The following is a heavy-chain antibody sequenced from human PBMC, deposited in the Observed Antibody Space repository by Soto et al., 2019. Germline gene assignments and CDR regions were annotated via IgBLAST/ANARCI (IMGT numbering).Heavy chain of an antibody. CDR2: INPNSGGT. CDR1: GYTFTGYY. D-gene: IGHD2-8*02. J-gene: IGHJ5*02. V-gene: IGHV1-2*02. Sequence: QVQLVQSGAEVKKPGASVKVSCKASGYTFTGYYMHWVRQAPGQGLEWMGWINPNSGGTNYAQKFQGRVTMTRDTSISTAYMELSRLRSDDTAVYYCAREDSSPTSPTLVVWFDPWGQGTLVTVSS. CDR3: AREDSSPTSPTLVVWFDP.